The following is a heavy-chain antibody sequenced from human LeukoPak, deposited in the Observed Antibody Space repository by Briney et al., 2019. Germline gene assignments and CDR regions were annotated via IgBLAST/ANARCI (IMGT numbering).Heavy chain of an antibody. CDR1: GFTFSSYA. Sequence: GGSLRLSCAASGFTFSSYAMSWVRQAPGKGLEWVSAISGSGGSTYYADSVKGRFTISRDNSKNTLYLQMNSLRAEDTAVYYCAKFSYYDSSQRGVIYFDCWGQGTLVTVSS. CDR3: AKFSYYDSSQRGVIYFDC. J-gene: IGHJ4*02. D-gene: IGHD3-22*01. CDR2: ISGSGGST. V-gene: IGHV3-23*01.